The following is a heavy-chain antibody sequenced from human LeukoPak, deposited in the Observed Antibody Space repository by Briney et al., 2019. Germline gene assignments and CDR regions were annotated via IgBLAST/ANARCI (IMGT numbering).Heavy chain of an antibody. D-gene: IGHD2-15*01. J-gene: IGHJ3*02. CDR3: AREFGSGAYGAFDI. CDR2: INPNSGGT. Sequence: ASVKVSCKASGYTFTSYGISWVRQAPGQGLEWMGWINPNSGGTNYAQKFQGWVTMTRDTSISTAYMELSRLRSDDTAVYYCAREFGSGAYGAFDIWGQGTMVTVSS. V-gene: IGHV1-2*04. CDR1: GYTFTSYG.